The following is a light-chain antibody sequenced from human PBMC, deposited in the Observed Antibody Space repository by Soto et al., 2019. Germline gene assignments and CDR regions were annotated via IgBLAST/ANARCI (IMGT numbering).Light chain of an antibody. CDR1: QSISSW. CDR2: DAS. Sequence: DIQMTQSPSTLSASVGDRVTITCRASQSISSWLAWYQQKPGKAPKLLIYDASSLESGVPSRFSGSGSGTEFTLTISSLQPDDSATYYCKQYNSYSRTFGQGTKVEIK. CDR3: KQYNSYSRT. J-gene: IGKJ1*01. V-gene: IGKV1-5*01.